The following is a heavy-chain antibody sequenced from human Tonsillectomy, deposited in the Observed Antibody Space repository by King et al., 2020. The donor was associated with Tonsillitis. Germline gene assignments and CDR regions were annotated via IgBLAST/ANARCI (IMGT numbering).Heavy chain of an antibody. CDR3: TAGGYCGGDCYSKYYFDY. Sequence: VQLVESGGGLVKPGGSLRLSCAASGFTFSNAWMNWVRQAPGKGLEWVGRIKSKTDGGTTDYAAPVKGRLTISRDDSKNTLYLQMNSLKIEDTAVYHCTAGGYCGGDCYSKYYFDYWGQGTLVTVSS. CDR2: IKSKTDGGTT. J-gene: IGHJ4*02. CDR1: GFTFSNAW. V-gene: IGHV3-15*07. D-gene: IGHD2-21*02.